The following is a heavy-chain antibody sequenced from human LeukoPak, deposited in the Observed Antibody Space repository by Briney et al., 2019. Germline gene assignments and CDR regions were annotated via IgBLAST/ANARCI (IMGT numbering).Heavy chain of an antibody. Sequence: GGSLRLSCPASGFTFSDYSMSWVRQAPGKGLEWVSPISSSSDYIYYADSVKGRFTISRDNARNSLYLQMNSLRAEDTAVYYCARSRSVSNYKGMDVWGQGTTVTVSS. D-gene: IGHD5/OR15-5a*01. J-gene: IGHJ6*02. CDR2: ISSSSDYI. CDR3: ARSRSVSNYKGMDV. V-gene: IGHV3-21*01. CDR1: GFTFSDYS.